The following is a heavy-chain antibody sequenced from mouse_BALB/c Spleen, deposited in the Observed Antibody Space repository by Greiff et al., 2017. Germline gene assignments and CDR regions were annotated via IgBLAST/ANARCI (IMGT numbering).Heavy chain of an antibody. CDR1: GFTFSSFG. J-gene: IGHJ4*01. D-gene: IGHD4-1*01. CDR3: AGTGLYYAMDY. V-gene: IGHV5-17*02. Sequence: DVQLVESGGGLVQPGGSRKLSCAASGFTFSSFGMHWVRQAPEKGLEWVAYISSGSSTIYYADTVKGRFTISRDNPKNTLFLQMTSLRSEDTAMYYCAGTGLYYAMDYWGQGTSVTVSS. CDR2: ISSGSSTI.